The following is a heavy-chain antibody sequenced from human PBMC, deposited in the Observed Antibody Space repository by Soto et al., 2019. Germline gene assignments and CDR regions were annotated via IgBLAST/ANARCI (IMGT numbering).Heavy chain of an antibody. Sequence: QVELQESGPGLVKPSGTLSLTCAVSGGSISSSYWWSWVRQPPGKGLEWIGGIYHSGVANYNPSLKSRVTISVDNAKHQFSLKPSSVTAADTAVYYCARYTAASGTYYFDYWGQGTLFTVSP. J-gene: IGHJ4*02. CDR3: ARYTAASGTYYFDY. V-gene: IGHV4-4*02. CDR2: IYHSGVA. D-gene: IGHD6-13*01. CDR1: GGSISSSYW.